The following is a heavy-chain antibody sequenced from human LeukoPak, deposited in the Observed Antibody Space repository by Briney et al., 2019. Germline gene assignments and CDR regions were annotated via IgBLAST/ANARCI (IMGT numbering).Heavy chain of an antibody. D-gene: IGHD4-17*01. V-gene: IGHV3-30*18. Sequence: GRSLRLSCAASGFTFSNYGMHWVRQAPGKGLEWVAVISYDGSDEEYADSVKGRFTIFRDNSKDMLYLQMNSLRAEDTAVYYCAKELTTVTHFDSWGQGTLATVPS. CDR1: GFTFSNYG. CDR3: AKELTTVTHFDS. J-gene: IGHJ4*02. CDR2: ISYDGSDE.